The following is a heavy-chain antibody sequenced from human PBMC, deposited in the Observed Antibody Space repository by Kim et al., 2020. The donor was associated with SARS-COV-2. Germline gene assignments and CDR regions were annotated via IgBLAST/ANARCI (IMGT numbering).Heavy chain of an antibody. CDR2: IWDDGVKK. Sequence: GGSLRLSCTASGFTFSNYGMHWVRQAPGKGLDWVAVIWDDGVKKKYADSVEGRFTISRDNSQNTLYLQMNSLRDEDTGIYYCVRDDEYLDNGLDYWGQGTLVTVSS. CDR3: VRDDEYLDNGLDY. CDR1: GFTFSNYG. D-gene: IGHD2-2*01. J-gene: IGHJ4*02. V-gene: IGHV3-33*01.